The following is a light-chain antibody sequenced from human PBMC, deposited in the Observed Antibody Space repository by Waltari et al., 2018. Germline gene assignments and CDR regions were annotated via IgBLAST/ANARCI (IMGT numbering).Light chain of an antibody. CDR1: TSTIGHHS. CDR3: GTWDSSLSGAV. Sequence: QSVLTQPPSVSAAPGQRVTISCSGGTSTIGHHSVSWYRQFPGTAPKLLIYENTERPSGIPGRFSGSKSGTSATLDITGLQAGDEADYYCGTWDSSLSGAVFGGGTHLTVL. J-gene: IGLJ7*01. CDR2: ENT. V-gene: IGLV1-51*02.